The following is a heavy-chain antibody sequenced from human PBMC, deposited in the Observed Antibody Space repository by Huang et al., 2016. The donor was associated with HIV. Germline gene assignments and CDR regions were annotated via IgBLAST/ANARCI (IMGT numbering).Heavy chain of an antibody. CDR1: GYTFTSYG. J-gene: IGHJ3*02. CDR3: ARDPKYHRIGYYRQRRGIDI. V-gene: IGHV1-18*01. Sequence: QIQLMQSGPELKQPGASVKVSCKASGYTFTSYGITWVRRAPGQGPEWMGWSSADSGDTEYAQKVQGRVTLTTDTSTNIAYMELRSLRSDDTAKYYCARDPKYHRIGYYRQRRGIDIWGQGTMVIVSS. D-gene: IGHD3-22*01. CDR2: SSADSGDT.